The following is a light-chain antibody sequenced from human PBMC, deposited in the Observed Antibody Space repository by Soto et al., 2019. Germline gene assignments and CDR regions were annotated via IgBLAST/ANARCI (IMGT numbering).Light chain of an antibody. CDR2: LESSGSY. V-gene: IGLV4-60*03. CDR3: ETWDIDIRV. CDR1: SRHSTYI. J-gene: IGLJ3*02. Sequence: QTVVTQSSSTSASLGSSVKLTCTLSSRHSTYIIAWHQQQPGKAPRYLMNLESSGSYNKGSGVPDRFSGSGSGADRYLTISNLQSEDEADYYCETWDIDIRVFGGGTKLTVL.